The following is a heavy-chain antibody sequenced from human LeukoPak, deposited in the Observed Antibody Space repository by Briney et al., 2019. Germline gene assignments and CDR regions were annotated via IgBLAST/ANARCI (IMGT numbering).Heavy chain of an antibody. D-gene: IGHD6-13*01. J-gene: IGHJ4*02. V-gene: IGHV3-30*19. CDR3: ARGVGSSSWYFDY. Sequence: PGGSLRLSCAASGFTFSSYGMHWVRQAPGKGLEWVAVIWYDGSNKYYADSVKGRFTISRDNSKSTVYLQMNSLRGEDTAVYYCARGVGSSSWYFDYWGQGTLVTVSS. CDR2: IWYDGSNK. CDR1: GFTFSSYG.